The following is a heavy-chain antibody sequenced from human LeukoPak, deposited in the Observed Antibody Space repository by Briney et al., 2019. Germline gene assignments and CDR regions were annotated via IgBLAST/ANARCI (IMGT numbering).Heavy chain of an antibody. Sequence: SVKVSCKASGGTFSSYAISWVRQAPGQGLEWMGRIIPILGIANYAQKFQGRVTITADKSTSTAYMELSSLRSEDTAVYYCARAREYFDWFPHWYFDLWGRGTLVTVSS. J-gene: IGHJ2*01. D-gene: IGHD3-9*01. CDR3: ARAREYFDWFPHWYFDL. CDR2: IIPILGIA. V-gene: IGHV1-69*04. CDR1: GGTFSSYA.